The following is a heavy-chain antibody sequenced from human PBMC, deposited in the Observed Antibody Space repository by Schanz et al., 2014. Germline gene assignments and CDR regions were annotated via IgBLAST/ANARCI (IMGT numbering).Heavy chain of an antibody. CDR3: ARDGHSSIWDSYYFYGLGV. J-gene: IGHJ6*02. V-gene: IGHV1-2*06. Sequence: QVQLVQSGAEVKKPGASVKVSCKASGHPFTAYYMHWVRQAPGQGLEWMGRINPNSGGTNYAENFQGRVTMTRDTSTSTVYMELSRRTSDDTALYYCARDGHSSIWDSYYFYGLGVWGQGTTVTVSS. D-gene: IGHD6-13*01. CDR1: GHPFTAYY. CDR2: INPNSGGT.